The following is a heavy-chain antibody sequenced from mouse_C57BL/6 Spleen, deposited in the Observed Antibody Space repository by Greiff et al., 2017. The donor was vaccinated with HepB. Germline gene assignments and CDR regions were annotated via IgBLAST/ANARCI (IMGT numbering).Heavy chain of an antibody. D-gene: IGHD1-1*01. V-gene: IGHV7-3*01. Sequence: EVQGVESGGGLVQPGGSLSLSCAASGFTFTDYYMSWVRQPPGKALEWLGFIRNKANGYTTEYSASVKGRFTISRDNSQSILYLQMNALRAEDSATYYCARLYGSSLYYYAMDYWGQGTSVTVSS. J-gene: IGHJ4*01. CDR1: GFTFTDYY. CDR2: IRNKANGYTT. CDR3: ARLYGSSLYYYAMDY.